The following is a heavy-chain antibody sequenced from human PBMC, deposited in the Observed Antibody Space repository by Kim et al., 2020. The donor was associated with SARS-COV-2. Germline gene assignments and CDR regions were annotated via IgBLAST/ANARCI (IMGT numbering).Heavy chain of an antibody. J-gene: IGHJ4*01. CDR2: INWNSGST. D-gene: IGHD3-10*01. CDR3: ARDIAHYYGSWSYFGY. CDR1: GFTFDDYA. V-gene: IGHV3-9*01. Sequence: GGSLRHSCAASGFTFDDYAMHWVRQPPGKGLEWVSGINWNSGSTGYADSVKGRFTISRDNARNSLYLEMNSLRADDTALYFCARDIAHYYGSWSYFGYWG.